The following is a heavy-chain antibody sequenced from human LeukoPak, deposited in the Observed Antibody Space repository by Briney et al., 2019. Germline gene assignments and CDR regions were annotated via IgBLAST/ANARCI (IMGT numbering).Heavy chain of an antibody. CDR2: IYYSGST. V-gene: IGHV4-59*01. CDR1: GGSISSYY. J-gene: IGHJ4*02. CDR3: ARGTDFGVVYYYFDY. Sequence: NPSETLSLTCTVSGGSISSYYWSWIRQPPGKGLEWIGYIYYSGSTNYNPSLKSRVTISVDTSKNQFSLKLSSVTAADTAVYYCARGTDFGVVYYYFDYWGQGTLVTVFS. D-gene: IGHD3-3*01.